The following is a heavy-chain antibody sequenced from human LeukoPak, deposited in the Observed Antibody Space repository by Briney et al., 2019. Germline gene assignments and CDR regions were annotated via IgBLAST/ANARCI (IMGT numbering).Heavy chain of an antibody. J-gene: IGHJ3*02. Sequence: GSSVKVSCKASGGTFSSYAISWVRQAPGQGLEWMGGIIPIFGTANYAQKFQGRVTITADKPTSTAYMELSSLRSEDTAVYYCARDRYYGSGSPEGFDAFDIWGQGTMVTVSS. D-gene: IGHD3-10*01. CDR3: ARDRYYGSGSPEGFDAFDI. CDR2: IIPIFGTA. V-gene: IGHV1-69*06. CDR1: GGTFSSYA.